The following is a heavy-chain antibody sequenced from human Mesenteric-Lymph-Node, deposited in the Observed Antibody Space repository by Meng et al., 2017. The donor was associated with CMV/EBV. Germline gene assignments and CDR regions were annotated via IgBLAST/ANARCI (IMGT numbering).Heavy chain of an antibody. CDR1: GFTFSSYD. V-gene: IGHV3-13*01. D-gene: IGHD2/OR15-2a*01. J-gene: IGHJ6*02. Sequence: GESLKISCAASGFTFSSYDMHWVRQATGKGLEWVSAIGTAGDTYYPGSVKGRFTISRDNAKNSLYLHMNSLRAEDTAVYYCARDRDFLPQRGYYDMDVWGQGTAVTVSS. CDR2: IGTAGDT. CDR3: ARDRDFLPQRGYYDMDV.